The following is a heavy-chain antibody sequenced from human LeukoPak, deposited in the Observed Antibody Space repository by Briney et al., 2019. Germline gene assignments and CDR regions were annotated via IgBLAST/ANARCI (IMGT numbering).Heavy chain of an antibody. CDR3: ARDRTLPPTLYYYDSSGYREFDY. D-gene: IGHD3-22*01. CDR1: GYTFTSYY. CDR2: INPSGGST. J-gene: IGHJ4*02. Sequence: GASVKVSCKASGYTFTSYYMHWVRQAPGQGLEWMGIINPSGGSTSYAQKFQGRVTMTRDTSTSTVYMELSSLRSEDTAVYYCARDRTLPPTLYYYDSSGYREFDYWGQGTLVTVSS. V-gene: IGHV1-46*01.